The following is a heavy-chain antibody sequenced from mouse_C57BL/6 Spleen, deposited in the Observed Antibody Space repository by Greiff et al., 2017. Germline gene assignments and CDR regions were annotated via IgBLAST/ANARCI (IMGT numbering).Heavy chain of an antibody. CDR3: ARVMGY. V-gene: IGHV1-82*01. Sequence: VQLQESGPELVKPGASVKISCKASGYAFSSSWMNWVKQRPGKGLEWIGRIYPGDGDTNYNGKFKGKATLTADKSSSTAYMQLSSLTSEDSAVYFCARVMGYWGQGTTLTVSS. CDR2: IYPGDGDT. J-gene: IGHJ2*01. CDR1: GYAFSSSW.